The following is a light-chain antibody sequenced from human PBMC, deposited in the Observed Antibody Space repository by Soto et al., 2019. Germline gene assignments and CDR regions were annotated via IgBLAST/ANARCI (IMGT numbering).Light chain of an antibody. CDR3: QHYGSSYT. CDR1: QSVSNSY. J-gene: IGKJ2*01. CDR2: GAS. V-gene: IGKV3-20*01. Sequence: ENVLTQSPGTLSLSPGERATLSCRASQSVSNSYLAWYQQKPGQAPRLLIYGASSRATGIPDRFSGSGSGTDLTLTISRLEPEDFAVYYCQHYGSSYTFGQGTKLEIK.